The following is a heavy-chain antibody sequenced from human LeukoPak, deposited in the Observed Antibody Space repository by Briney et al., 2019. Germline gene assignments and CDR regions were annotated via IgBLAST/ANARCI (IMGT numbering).Heavy chain of an antibody. CDR2: IYYSGST. V-gene: IGHV4-39*01. CDR3: ARPSPSHFDFWSGYYKVGYFDY. Sequence: SETLSLTCILSGGSISSSSYYWGWIRHPPGKGLEWLGRIYYSGSTYYNPSLKSRVTISVDTSKNRFSLKRSSVTAAHTAVYYCARPSPSHFDFWSGYYKVGYFDYWGQGTLVTVSS. CDR1: GGSISSSSYY. J-gene: IGHJ4*02. D-gene: IGHD3-3*01.